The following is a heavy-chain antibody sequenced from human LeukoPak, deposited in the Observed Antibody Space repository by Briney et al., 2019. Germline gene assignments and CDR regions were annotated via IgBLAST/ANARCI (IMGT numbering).Heavy chain of an antibody. Sequence: AGSLRLSCAASGFTLSSNAMSWDRQAPGKGLEWVSATSGSGGSTSYADSVKGRFTISRDNSKNTLYLQMNGLRAEDTAVYYCAKAVSYGSEDYWGQGTLVTVPS. CDR3: AKAVSYGSEDY. CDR2: TSGSGGST. D-gene: IGHD5-18*01. V-gene: IGHV3-23*01. CDR1: GFTLSSNA. J-gene: IGHJ4*02.